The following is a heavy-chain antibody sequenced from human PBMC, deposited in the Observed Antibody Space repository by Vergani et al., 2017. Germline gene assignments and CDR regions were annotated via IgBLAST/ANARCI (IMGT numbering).Heavy chain of an antibody. D-gene: IGHD5-24*01. Sequence: QVQLVQSGAEVKKPGSSVKVSCKASGGTFSSYAISWVRQAPGQGLEWMGGIIPIFGTANYAQKFQGRVTITADESTSTAYMELRSLRSDDTAVYYCARKESRRDGYNFGVLDYWGQGTLVTVSS. CDR3: ARKESRRDGYNFGVLDY. CDR1: GGTFSSYA. V-gene: IGHV1-69*01. CDR2: IIPIFGTA. J-gene: IGHJ4*02.